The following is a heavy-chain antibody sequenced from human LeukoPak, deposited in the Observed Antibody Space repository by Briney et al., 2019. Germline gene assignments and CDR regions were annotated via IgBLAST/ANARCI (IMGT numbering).Heavy chain of an antibody. CDR3: ARGARLRFLEWGSRAQDYYMDV. CDR2: IYSGGST. J-gene: IGHJ6*03. CDR1: GFTVSSNY. V-gene: IGHV3-53*01. D-gene: IGHD3-3*01. Sequence: PGGSLRLSCAASGFTVSSNYMSWVRQAPGKGLEWVSVIYSGGSTYYADSVKGRFTISRDNSKNTLYLQMNSLRAEDTAVYYCARGARLRFLEWGSRAQDYYMDVWGKGTTVTVSS.